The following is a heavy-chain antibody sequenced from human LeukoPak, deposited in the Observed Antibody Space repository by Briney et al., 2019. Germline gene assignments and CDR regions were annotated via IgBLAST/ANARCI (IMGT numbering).Heavy chain of an antibody. D-gene: IGHD5-12*01. V-gene: IGHV1-8*01. CDR3: ARGRNIVATIIGY. J-gene: IGHJ4*02. CDR2: MNPNSGNT. Sequence: ASVKVSCKASGYTFTSYVINGVRQATGQGLEWMGWMNPNSGNTGYAQMFQGRVTMTRNTSISTAYMDLSSLRSEDTAVYYCARGRNIVATIIGYWGQGTLVTVSS. CDR1: GYTFTSYV.